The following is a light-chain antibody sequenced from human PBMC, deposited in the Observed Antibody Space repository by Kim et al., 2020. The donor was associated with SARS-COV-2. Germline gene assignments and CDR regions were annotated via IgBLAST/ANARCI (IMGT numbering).Light chain of an antibody. CDR3: QQSNTWIT. CDR2: GAS. J-gene: IGKJ4*01. Sequence: GDRVTITCRDSQGISSYLAWYQQKPGQAPKLLIYGASTLQSGVPSRFSGSGSGTEFTLTISSLQPEDFATYYCQQSNTWITFGGGTKV. V-gene: IGKV1-9*01. CDR1: QGISSY.